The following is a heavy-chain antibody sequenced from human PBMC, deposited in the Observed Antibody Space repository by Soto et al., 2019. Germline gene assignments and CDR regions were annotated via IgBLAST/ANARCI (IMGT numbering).Heavy chain of an antibody. CDR3: ARVLPAARDDAFDI. D-gene: IGHD2-2*01. V-gene: IGHV1-8*01. Sequence: ASVKVSCKASGYTFTSYDINWVQQATGQGLEWMGWMNPNSGNTGYAQKFQGRVTMTRNTSISTAYMELSSLRSEDTAVYYCARVLPAARDDAFDIWGQGTMVTVSS. CDR2: MNPNSGNT. J-gene: IGHJ3*02. CDR1: GYTFTSYD.